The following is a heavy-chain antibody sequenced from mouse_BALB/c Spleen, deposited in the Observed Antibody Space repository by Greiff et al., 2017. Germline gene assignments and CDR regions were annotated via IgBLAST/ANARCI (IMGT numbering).Heavy chain of an antibody. Sequence: EVKLVESGGGLVKPGGSLKLSCAASGFTFSSYAMSWVRQTPEKRLEWVASISSGGSTYYPDSVKGRFTISRDNARNILYLQMSSLRSEDTAMYYCARRGVYDGYYDYWGQGTTLTVSS. CDR1: GFTFSSYA. J-gene: IGHJ2*01. D-gene: IGHD2-3*01. CDR2: ISSGGST. V-gene: IGHV5-6-5*01. CDR3: ARRGVYDGYYDY.